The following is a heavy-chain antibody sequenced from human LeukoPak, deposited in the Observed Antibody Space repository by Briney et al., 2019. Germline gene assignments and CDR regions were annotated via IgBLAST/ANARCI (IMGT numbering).Heavy chain of an antibody. V-gene: IGHV3-23*01. D-gene: IGHD6-13*01. CDR3: AKDPRRYSRTGGYFDY. CDR1: GFTFTNYA. Sequence: PGGSLRLSCAASGFTFTNYAMSWVRQAPGKGLEWVSDINGSGGNTYYADSVKGRFTISRDNSKNTLYLQMNSLRAEDTAVYYCAKDPRRYSRTGGYFDYWGQGTLVTVSS. CDR2: INGSGGNT. J-gene: IGHJ4*02.